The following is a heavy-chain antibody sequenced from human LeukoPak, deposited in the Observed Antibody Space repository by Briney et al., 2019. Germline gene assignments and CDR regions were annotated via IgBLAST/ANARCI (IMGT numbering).Heavy chain of an antibody. Sequence: QSGGSLRLSCAASGFIFSSYGMSWVRQAPGKGLEWVSAISGSGGSTYYADSVKGRFTISRDNSKNTLYLQMNSLRAEDTAVYYCAKAESDRRRSSSEGREDYMDVWGKGTTVTVSS. V-gene: IGHV3-23*01. CDR1: GFIFSSYG. CDR2: ISGSGGST. D-gene: IGHD6-6*01. J-gene: IGHJ6*03. CDR3: AKAESDRRRSSSEGREDYMDV.